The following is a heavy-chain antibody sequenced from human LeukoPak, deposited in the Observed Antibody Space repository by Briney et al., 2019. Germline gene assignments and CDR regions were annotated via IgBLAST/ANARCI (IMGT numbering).Heavy chain of an antibody. CDR2: ISASGVMT. CDR1: GFTFTNYA. D-gene: IGHD1-26*01. CDR3: AKDRSIGTYYTFDH. V-gene: IGHV3-23*01. J-gene: IGHJ4*02. Sequence: GGSLRLSCAASGFTFTNYAMTWVRQAPGKGLEWVSSISASGVMTYYADSVKGRFTVSRDNTKDSLYLQMSSLTAADTAVYYCAKDRSIGTYYTFDHWGQGTLVTVSS.